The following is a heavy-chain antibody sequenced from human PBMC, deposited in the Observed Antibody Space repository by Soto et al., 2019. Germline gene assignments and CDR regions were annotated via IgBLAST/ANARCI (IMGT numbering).Heavy chain of an antibody. CDR3: ARAQPPKLPFDY. Sequence: SETLSLTCTVSGGSMRNVDWSWIRQPPWKRLEWIGFIFHSGSAKYNPSLKSRVTISIDTSKSQFSLSLDSVTAADTAVYFCARAQPPKLPFDYWGLGILVTVSS. D-gene: IGHD1-7*01. CDR2: IFHSGSA. J-gene: IGHJ4*01. CDR1: GGSMRNVD. V-gene: IGHV4-59*01.